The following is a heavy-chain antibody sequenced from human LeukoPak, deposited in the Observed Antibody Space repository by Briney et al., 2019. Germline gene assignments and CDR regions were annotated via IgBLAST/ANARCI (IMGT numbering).Heavy chain of an antibody. CDR1: GFTVSTNY. CDR2: IYSGGDT. V-gene: IGHV3-66*02. J-gene: IGHJ3*01. Sequence: GGSLRLSCAASGFTVSTNYMSWVRQAPGKGLEWVSVIYSGGDTYYADSVKGRFIISIDNSKNTLCLRMNSLRTEDTAVYYCARDQPLEHWGQGTMVTVSS. CDR3: ARDQPLEH. D-gene: IGHD3-3*01.